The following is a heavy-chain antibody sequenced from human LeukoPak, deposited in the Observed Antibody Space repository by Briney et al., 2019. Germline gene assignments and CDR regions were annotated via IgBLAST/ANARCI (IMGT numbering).Heavy chain of an antibody. V-gene: IGHV3-48*01. J-gene: IGHJ4*02. D-gene: IGHD6-19*01. CDR3: AKFSGWYYFDY. CDR2: IRGNSETI. CDR1: GFIFSNYG. Sequence: GGSLRLSCTASGFIFSNYGMNWVRQAPGKGLEWISYIRGNSETIHYADSVKGRFTISRDNAKNSLSLQMTSLRAEDTAVYYCAKFSGWYYFDYWGQGTLVTVSS.